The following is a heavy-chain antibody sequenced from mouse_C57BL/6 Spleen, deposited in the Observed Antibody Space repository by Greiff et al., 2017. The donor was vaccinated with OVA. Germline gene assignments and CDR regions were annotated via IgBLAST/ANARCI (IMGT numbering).Heavy chain of an antibody. CDR3: ARTGAGTSWFAY. Sequence: VQLQQSGPVLVKPGASVKMSCKASGYTFTDYYMNWVKQSHGKSLEWIGDINPYNGGTSYNQKFKGKATLTVYKSSSTAYMELNSLTSEDSAVYYCARTGAGTSWFAYWGQGTLVTVSA. J-gene: IGHJ3*01. CDR2: INPYNGGT. D-gene: IGHD4-1*01. CDR1: GYTFTDYY. V-gene: IGHV1-19*01.